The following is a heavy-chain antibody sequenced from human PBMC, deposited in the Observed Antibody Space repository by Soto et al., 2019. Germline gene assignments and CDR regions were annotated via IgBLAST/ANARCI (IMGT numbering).Heavy chain of an antibody. Sequence: QITLNESGPTVVRPTETLTLTCRFSGFSLTTSGVGVGWIRQSPGKAPAWLALTYWDDDKRYSASLKSRLTITKDTSKNQVVLTVSDLDPTDTATYYCAHRVLRTVFGLVTTTAIYFDFWGQGTPVAVSS. CDR2: TYWDDDK. V-gene: IGHV2-5*02. J-gene: IGHJ4*02. CDR3: AHRVLRTVFGLVTTTAIYFDF. D-gene: IGHD3-3*01. CDR1: GFSLTTSGVG.